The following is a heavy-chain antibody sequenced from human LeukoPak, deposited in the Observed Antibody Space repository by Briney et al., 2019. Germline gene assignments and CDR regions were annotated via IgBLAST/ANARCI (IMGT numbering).Heavy chain of an antibody. J-gene: IGHJ4*02. CDR2: ISGSGGST. V-gene: IGHV3-23*01. CDR1: GFTFSSYA. D-gene: IGHD4-17*01. Sequence: GSLRLSCAASGFTFSSYAMSWVRQAPGKGLEWVSAISGSGGSTYYADSVKGRFTISRDNSKNTLYLQKNSLRAEDTAVYYCAKDLDYGDFTFDYWGQGTLVTVSS. CDR3: AKDLDYGDFTFDY.